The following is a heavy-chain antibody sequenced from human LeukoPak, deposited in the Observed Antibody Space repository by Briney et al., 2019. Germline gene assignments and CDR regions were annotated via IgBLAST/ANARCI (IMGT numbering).Heavy chain of an antibody. Sequence: PGGSLRLSCAASGFTVSSTYMSWVRQAPGKGLEWVSVIHSGGNAYYADSLKGRFTISRDNSKNTLYLQMNSPRAEDTAVYYCAGVPAGFHYDSSGTWGQGTLVTVSS. CDR3: AGVPAGFHYDSSGT. CDR1: GFTVSSTY. V-gene: IGHV3-53*01. D-gene: IGHD3-22*01. J-gene: IGHJ4*02. CDR2: IHSGGNA.